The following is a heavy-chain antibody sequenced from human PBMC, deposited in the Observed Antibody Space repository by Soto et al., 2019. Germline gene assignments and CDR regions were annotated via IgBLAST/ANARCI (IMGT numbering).Heavy chain of an antibody. D-gene: IGHD3-16*01. CDR3: AFGNLSYYFDY. CDR1: GFAFSSFG. CDR2: IWYDGSDK. J-gene: IGHJ4*02. V-gene: IGHV3-33*01. Sequence: VGSLRLSCVASGFAFSSFGMHWVRQAPGKGLEWVAIIWYDGSDKYYGDSVKGRFTISRGNSKNTLFLQMNSLRAEDTAVYHCAFGNLSYYFDYWGQGTPVTVSS.